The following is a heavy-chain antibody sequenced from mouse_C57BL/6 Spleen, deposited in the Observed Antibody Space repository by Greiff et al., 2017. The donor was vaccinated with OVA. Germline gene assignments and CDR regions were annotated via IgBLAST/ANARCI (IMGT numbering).Heavy chain of an antibody. CDR3: AREGGITTEFDY. Sequence: DVKLVESGGGLVKPGGSLKLSCAASGFTFSSYAMSWVRQTPEKRLEWVATISDGGSYTYYPDNVKGRFTISRDNAKNNLYLQMSHLKSEDTAMYYCAREGGITTEFDYWGQGTTLTVSS. CDR2: ISDGGSYT. CDR1: GFTFSSYA. V-gene: IGHV5-4*01. J-gene: IGHJ2*01. D-gene: IGHD1-1*01.